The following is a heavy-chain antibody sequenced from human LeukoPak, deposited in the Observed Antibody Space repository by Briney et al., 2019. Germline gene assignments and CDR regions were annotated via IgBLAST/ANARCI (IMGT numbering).Heavy chain of an antibody. J-gene: IGHJ6*02. V-gene: IGHV1-46*01. CDR1: GYTFTSYY. Sequence: GESLKISCKGSGYTFTSYYMHWVRQAPGQGLEWMGIINPSGGSTSYAQKFQGRVTMTEDTSTDTAYMELNSLRSDDTAVYYCATDPGEIVPAAKGPRGDYCYGMDVWGQGTTVTVSS. CDR2: INPSGGST. CDR3: ATDPGEIVPAAKGPRGDYCYGMDV. D-gene: IGHD2-2*01.